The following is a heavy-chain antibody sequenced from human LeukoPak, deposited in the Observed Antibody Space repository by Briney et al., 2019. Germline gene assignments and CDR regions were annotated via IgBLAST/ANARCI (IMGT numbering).Heavy chain of an antibody. J-gene: IGHJ6*03. D-gene: IGHD6-13*01. CDR3: ARVGRRLSPYSTHYYYYYMDV. Sequence: SETLSLTCTVAGGSISSYYWSWIRQPPGKGLEWIGYIYYSGSTNYNPSPKSRVTISVDTSKNQFSLKLSSVTAADTAVYYCARVGRRLSPYSTHYYYYYMDVWGKGTTVTISS. CDR1: GGSISSYY. CDR2: IYYSGST. V-gene: IGHV4-59*01.